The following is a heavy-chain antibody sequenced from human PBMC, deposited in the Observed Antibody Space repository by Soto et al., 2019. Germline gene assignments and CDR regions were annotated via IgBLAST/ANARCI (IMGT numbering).Heavy chain of an antibody. V-gene: IGHV3-7*03. Sequence: PVGSLRLSCAASGFTFGSNWMSWVRQAPGKGLEWVANIKRDGSEKYYVDSVKGRLTISRDNAKNTLYLQMNSLRADDTAVYYCASLEWESSGYADYCGQRTQVTVSS. J-gene: IGHJ4*02. D-gene: IGHD5-12*01. CDR2: IKRDGSEK. CDR3: ASLEWESSGYADY. CDR1: GFTFGSNW.